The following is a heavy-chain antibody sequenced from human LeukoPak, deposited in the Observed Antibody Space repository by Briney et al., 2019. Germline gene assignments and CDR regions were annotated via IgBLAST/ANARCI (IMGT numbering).Heavy chain of an antibody. J-gene: IGHJ6*03. V-gene: IGHV3-21*01. D-gene: IGHD4-17*01. CDR1: GFTFSSYS. Sequence: GGSLRLSCAASGFTFSSYSMNWVRLARGKGLEWVSCIRSSSSYIYYADSVKGRFTISRDNAKNSLYLQMNSLRAEDTAVYYCARDYGDYTSYYYYMDVWGEGTTVTVSS. CDR2: IRSSSSYI. CDR3: ARDYGDYTSYYYYMDV.